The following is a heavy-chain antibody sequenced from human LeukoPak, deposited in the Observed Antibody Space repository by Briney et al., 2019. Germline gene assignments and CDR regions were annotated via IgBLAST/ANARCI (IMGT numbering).Heavy chain of an antibody. CDR2: IYYSGST. V-gene: IGHV4-30-4*01. CDR3: ARDDEYYYYGMDV. J-gene: IGHJ6*02. CDR1: GGSISSGDYY. Sequence: SETLSLTCTVSGGSISSGDYYWSWIRQPPGKGLEWMGYIYYSGSTYYNPSLKSRVTISVDTSKNQFSLKLSSVTAVDTAVYYCARDDEYYYYGMDVWGQGTTVTVSS.